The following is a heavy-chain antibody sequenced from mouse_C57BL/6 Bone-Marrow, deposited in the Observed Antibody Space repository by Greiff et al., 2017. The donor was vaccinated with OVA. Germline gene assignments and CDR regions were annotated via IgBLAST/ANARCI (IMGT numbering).Heavy chain of an antibody. CDR3: AREITTVVATFYWYFDV. D-gene: IGHD1-1*01. Sequence: DVHLVESEGGLVQPGSSMKLSCTASGFTFSDYYMAWVRQVPEKGLEWVANINYDGSSTYYLDSLKSRFIISRDNAKNILYLQMSSLKSEDTATYYCAREITTVVATFYWYFDVWGTGTTVTVSS. CDR1: GFTFSDYY. J-gene: IGHJ1*03. V-gene: IGHV5-16*01. CDR2: INYDGSST.